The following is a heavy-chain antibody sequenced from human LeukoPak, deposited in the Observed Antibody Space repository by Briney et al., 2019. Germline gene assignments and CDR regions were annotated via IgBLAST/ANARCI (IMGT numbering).Heavy chain of an antibody. CDR2: IYYSGST. J-gene: IGHJ4*02. CDR3: ARDHSYGLFDY. V-gene: IGHV4-59*01. Sequence: SETLSLTCTVSGGSISSYYWSWIRQPPGKGLEWIGYIYYSGSTNYNPSLKSRVTISVDTSKNQFSLKLSSVTAADTAVYYCARDHSYGLFDYWGQGTLVTVSS. D-gene: IGHD5-18*01. CDR1: GGSISSYY.